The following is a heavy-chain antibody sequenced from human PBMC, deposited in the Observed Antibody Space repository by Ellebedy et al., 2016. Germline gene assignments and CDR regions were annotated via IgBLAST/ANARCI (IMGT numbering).Heavy chain of an antibody. D-gene: IGHD6-19*01. CDR2: LYAGGTT. Sequence: GESLKISCAASGFTFDSYWMHWVRQAPGKGLEWVSVLYAGGTTFYADSVKGRFTISRDNSKNTLYLQMNSLTVEDTAVYYCAKGNAVPGPEPLDFWGQGTLVTVSS. V-gene: IGHV3-66*01. CDR3: AKGNAVPGPEPLDF. J-gene: IGHJ4*02. CDR1: GFTFDSYW.